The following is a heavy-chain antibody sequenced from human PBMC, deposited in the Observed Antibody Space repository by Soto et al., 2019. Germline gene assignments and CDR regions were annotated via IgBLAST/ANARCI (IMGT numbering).Heavy chain of an antibody. CDR1: RGTFSSSA. V-gene: IGHV1-69*12. D-gene: IGHD5-12*01. Sequence: QVQLEQSGAEVQKPGSSVKVSCKASRGTFSSSAFSWVRQAPGQGLEWMGGIMPVFPTPDYAQKFQDRVTITADASSITTNMELSGLPSEHTAIYYCARDKDRLLLAGNYYYMLDVWGQGTTVIVSS. J-gene: IGHJ6*02. CDR3: ARDKDRLLLAGNYYYMLDV. CDR2: IMPVFPTP.